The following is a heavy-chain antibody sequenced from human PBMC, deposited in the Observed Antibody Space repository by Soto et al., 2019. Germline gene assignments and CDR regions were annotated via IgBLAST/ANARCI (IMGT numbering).Heavy chain of an antibody. CDR3: AKDRSSSPYFDY. V-gene: IGHV3-30*18. CDR2: ISYDGSNK. CDR1: GFTFSGYG. Sequence: QVQLVESGGGVVQPGRSLRLSCAASGFTFSGYGMHWVRQAPGKGLEWVAVISYDGSNKYYADSVKGRFTISRDNSKNTLYLQMNSLRAEDTAVYYCAKDRSSSPYFDYWGQGTLVTVSS. J-gene: IGHJ4*02. D-gene: IGHD6-13*01.